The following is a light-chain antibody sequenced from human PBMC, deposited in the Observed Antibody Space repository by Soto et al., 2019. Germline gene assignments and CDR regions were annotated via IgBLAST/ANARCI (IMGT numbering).Light chain of an antibody. CDR1: QSISRSD. CDR3: QQYGSSPKT. Sequence: EIVLTQSPGTVSLSQWESATLSCRASQSISRSDLAWYQHRPGQSPRLLIYGASTRATGIPDRFSGSGSGTDSTLTISRLEPEDFAVYYCQQYGSSPKTFGQATKVDIK. CDR2: GAS. V-gene: IGKV3-20*01. J-gene: IGKJ1*01.